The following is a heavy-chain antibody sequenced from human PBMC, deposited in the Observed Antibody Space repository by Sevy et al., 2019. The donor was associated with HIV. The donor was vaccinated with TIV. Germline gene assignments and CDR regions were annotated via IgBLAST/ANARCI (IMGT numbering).Heavy chain of an antibody. CDR3: ARETVYSSSPIYYGMDV. CDR2: ISYDGSNK. J-gene: IGHJ6*02. CDR1: GFNFSDYA. Sequence: GGSLRLSCAASGFNFSDYAMSWVRQAPGGGLEWVAVISYDGSNKYYADSVKGRFTISRDNSKNTLYLQMNSLRAEDTAVYYCARETVYSSSPIYYGMDVWGQGTTVTVSS. V-gene: IGHV3-30-3*01. D-gene: IGHD6-6*01.